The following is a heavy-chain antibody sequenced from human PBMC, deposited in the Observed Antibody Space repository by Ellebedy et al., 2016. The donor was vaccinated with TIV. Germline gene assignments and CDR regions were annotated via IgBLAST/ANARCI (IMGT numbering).Heavy chain of an antibody. CDR3: ARDKDCSSTSCPDYGMDV. D-gene: IGHD2-2*01. CDR2: ISAYNGNT. J-gene: IGHJ6*02. CDR1: GYTFTSYG. V-gene: IGHV1-18*01. Sequence: AASVKVSCKASGYTFTSYGISWVRQAPGQGLEWMGWISAYNGNTNYAQKLQGRVTMTTDTSTSTAYMELRSLRSDDTAVYYCARDKDCSSTSCPDYGMDVWGQGTTVTVSS.